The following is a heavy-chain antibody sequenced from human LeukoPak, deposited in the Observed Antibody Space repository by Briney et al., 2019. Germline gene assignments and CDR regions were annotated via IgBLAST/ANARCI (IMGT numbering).Heavy chain of an antibody. V-gene: IGHV1-69*05. CDR3: ARVRWGTAMVDY. J-gene: IGHJ4*02. D-gene: IGHD5-18*01. CDR2: IIPIFGTA. CDR1: GGTFSSYA. Sequence: GASVKVSCKASGGTFSSYAISWVRQAPGQGLEWMGGIIPIFGTANYAQKFQGRVTITTDESTSTAYMELSSLRSEDTAVYYCARVRWGTAMVDYWGQGTLVTVSS.